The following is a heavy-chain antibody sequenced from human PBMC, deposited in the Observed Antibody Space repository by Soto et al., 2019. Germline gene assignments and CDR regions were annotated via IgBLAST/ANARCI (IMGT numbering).Heavy chain of an antibody. CDR1: GFSLSTSGVG. Sequence: QITLKESGPTLVKPTQTLTLTCTFSGFSLSTSGVGVGWIRQPPGKALEWLALIYWDDDKRYSPSLKSRLTITKDTSKNQVVLTMTNMVPVDTATYYCAHRPSGAVAGSGANWFDPWVQGTLVTVSS. J-gene: IGHJ5*02. V-gene: IGHV2-5*02. D-gene: IGHD6-19*01. CDR3: AHRPSGAVAGSGANWFDP. CDR2: IYWDDDK.